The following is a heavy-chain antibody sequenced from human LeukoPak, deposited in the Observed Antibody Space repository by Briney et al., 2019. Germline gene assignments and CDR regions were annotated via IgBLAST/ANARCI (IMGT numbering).Heavy chain of an antibody. Sequence: GGSLRLSCAASGFTFSSYGMHWVRQAPGKGLEWVAVIWYGGSNKYYADSVKGRFTITRDNSKNTLYLQMNSLRAEDTAVYYCARDRAAAAGIRQGTFYYWGQGTLVTVSS. V-gene: IGHV3-33*01. CDR3: ARDRAAAAGIRQGTFYY. CDR1: GFTFSSYG. CDR2: IWYGGSNK. D-gene: IGHD6-13*01. J-gene: IGHJ4*02.